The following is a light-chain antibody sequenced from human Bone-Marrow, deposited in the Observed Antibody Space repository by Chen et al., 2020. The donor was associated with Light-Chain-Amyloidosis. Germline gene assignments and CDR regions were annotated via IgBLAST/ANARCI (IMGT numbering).Light chain of an antibody. V-gene: IGLV2-14*01. J-gene: IGLJ1*01. Sequence: QSALTHPASVSGSPGQSITISRTGTSSDVGGYKYVSWYQQHPGKAPKLTIYEVSNRPSGISNRFSGSKSGNTASLTISGLQAEDEADYYCSSYTGSSTYVFGTGTKVTVL. CDR1: SSDVGGYKY. CDR3: SSYTGSSTYV. CDR2: EVS.